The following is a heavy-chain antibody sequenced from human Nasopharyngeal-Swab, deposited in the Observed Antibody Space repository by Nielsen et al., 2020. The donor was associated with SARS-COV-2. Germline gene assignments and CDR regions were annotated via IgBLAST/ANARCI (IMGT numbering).Heavy chain of an antibody. CDR2: ISYDGSNK. D-gene: IGHD3-10*01. CDR1: GFTFSSYA. Sequence: GESLKISCAASGFTFSSYAMHWVRQAPGKGLEWVAVISYDGSNKYYADSVKGRFTISRDNSKNTLYLQMNSLRAEDTAVHYCASSSGMVQPYGMDVWGQGTTVTVSS. J-gene: IGHJ6*02. V-gene: IGHV3-30*04. CDR3: ASSSGMVQPYGMDV.